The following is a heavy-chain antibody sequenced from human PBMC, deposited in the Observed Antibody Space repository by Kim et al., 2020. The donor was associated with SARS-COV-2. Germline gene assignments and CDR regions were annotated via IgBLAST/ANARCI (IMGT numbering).Heavy chain of an antibody. V-gene: IGHV4-59*13. D-gene: IGHD1-26*01. CDR2: IYYTGIS. Sequence: SETLSLTCAVSGGSITTYYWSWIRQPPGKGLEWIGYIYYTGISNYNPSLKSRVTMSIEPSKNHFSLRLSSVTPADTAVYYCATWDKNWFDPWGQGTLVTV. CDR1: GGSITTYY. CDR3: ATWDKNWFDP. J-gene: IGHJ5*02.